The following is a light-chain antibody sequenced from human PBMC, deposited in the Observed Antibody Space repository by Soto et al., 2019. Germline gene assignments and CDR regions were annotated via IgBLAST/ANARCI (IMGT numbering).Light chain of an antibody. CDR3: QQSYSTPIT. J-gene: IGKJ5*01. Sequence: DIQMTQSPSTLSASVVDRVTITCRASQSISSWLAWYQQKPGKAPKLLIYDASSLESGVPSRFSGSGSGTDFTLTISSLQPEDFATYYCQQSYSTPITFGQGTRLEI. V-gene: IGKV1-5*01. CDR2: DAS. CDR1: QSISSW.